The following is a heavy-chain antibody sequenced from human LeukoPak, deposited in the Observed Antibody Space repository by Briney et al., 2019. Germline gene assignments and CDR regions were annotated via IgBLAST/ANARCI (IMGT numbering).Heavy chain of an antibody. V-gene: IGHV3-23*01. CDR3: AKDLDGSYGEDY. CDR2: ISGSGGST. CDR1: GFTFSSYA. Sequence: PGGSLRLSCAASGFTFSSYAMSWVRQAPGKGLEWVSAISGSGGSTYCADSVKGRFTISRDNSKNTLYLQMNSLRAEDTAVYYCAKDLDGSYGEDYWGLGTLVTVSS. J-gene: IGHJ4*02. D-gene: IGHD1-26*01.